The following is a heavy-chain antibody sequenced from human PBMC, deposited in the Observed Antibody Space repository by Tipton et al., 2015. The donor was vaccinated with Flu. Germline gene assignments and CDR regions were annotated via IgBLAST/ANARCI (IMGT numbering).Heavy chain of an antibody. CDR2: IYPGDSDT. V-gene: IGHV5-51*01. D-gene: IGHD3-10*01. CDR1: GYSFTSYW. Sequence: QLVQSGAEVKKPGESLKISCKGSGYSFTSYWIGWVRQMPGTGLEWMGIIYPGDSDTRYSPSFQGQVTISADKSISTAYLQWSSLKASDTAMYYCARRQFYYYGSGVMTGGMDVWGQGTTVTVSS. J-gene: IGHJ6*02. CDR3: ARRQFYYYGSGVMTGGMDV.